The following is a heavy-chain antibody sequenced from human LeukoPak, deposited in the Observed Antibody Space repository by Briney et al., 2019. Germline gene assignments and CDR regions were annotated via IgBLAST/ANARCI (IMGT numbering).Heavy chain of an antibody. Sequence: ASVKGSCKASGSTFTGAYMHWVGQPPGQGRERRGWRNAKSGEKKIAQKFQGMVTMTRGTSISTVYMDLGGLRYDDTAVYYCGRLLFNSGYDSWGQGSLVTVSS. J-gene: IGHJ5*01. CDR2: RNAKSGEK. D-gene: IGHD3-9*01. V-gene: IGHV1-2*02. CDR3: GRLLFNSGYDS. CDR1: GSTFTGAY.